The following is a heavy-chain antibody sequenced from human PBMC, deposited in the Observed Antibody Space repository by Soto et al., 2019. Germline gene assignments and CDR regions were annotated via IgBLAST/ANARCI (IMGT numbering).Heavy chain of an antibody. CDR1: GYTFTHYG. Sequence: ASVKVSCKASGYTFTHYGITWVRQAPGQGLEWMGWINSFSGDTNYPQKLQGRLTMTTDTSTNTVYMELRNLRSDDTAVYYCAREFHSGGKYWYFDIWGRGTLVTVSS. V-gene: IGHV1-18*01. CDR3: AREFHSGGKYWYFDI. CDR2: INSFSGDT. D-gene: IGHD2-15*01. J-gene: IGHJ2*01.